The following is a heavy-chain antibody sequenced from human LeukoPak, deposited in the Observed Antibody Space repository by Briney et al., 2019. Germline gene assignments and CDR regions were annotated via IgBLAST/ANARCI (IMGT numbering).Heavy chain of an antibody. J-gene: IGHJ4*02. V-gene: IGHV1-69*05. CDR1: GGTFSSYA. CDR2: IIPIFGTA. CDR3: ARVRLAAAAPFGY. Sequence: GASVKVSCKASGGTFSSYAISWVRQAPGQGLEWMGGIIPIFGTANYAQKFQGRVTITTDESTSTAYMELSSLRSEDTAVYYCARVRLAAAAPFGYWGQGTLVTVSS. D-gene: IGHD6-13*01.